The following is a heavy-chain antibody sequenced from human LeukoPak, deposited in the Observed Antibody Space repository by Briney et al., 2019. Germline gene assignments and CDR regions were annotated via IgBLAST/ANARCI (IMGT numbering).Heavy chain of an antibody. D-gene: IGHD6-19*01. CDR1: GFSFDDYA. V-gene: IGHV3-20*04. Sequence: PGGSLRLSCAASGFSFDDYAMHWVRQAPGKGLEWVSGINWNGGSTGYADSVKGRFTISRDNAKNSLYLQMNSLRAEDTALYYCARVDEIAVHAFDIWGQGTMVTVSS. CDR3: ARVDEIAVHAFDI. CDR2: INWNGGST. J-gene: IGHJ3*02.